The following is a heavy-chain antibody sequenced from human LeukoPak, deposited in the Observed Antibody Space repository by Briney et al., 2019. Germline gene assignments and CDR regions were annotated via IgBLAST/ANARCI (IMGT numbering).Heavy chain of an antibody. Sequence: ASVKVSCKASGYTFTGYYMHWVRQAPGQGLEWMGWINPNSGGTNYAQKFQGWVTMTRDTSISTAYMELSRLRSDDTAVYYCVRDRAYCSSTSCYQYYYYGMDVWGKGTTVTVSS. V-gene: IGHV1-2*04. CDR3: VRDRAYCSSTSCYQYYYYGMDV. J-gene: IGHJ6*04. D-gene: IGHD2-2*01. CDR2: INPNSGGT. CDR1: GYTFTGYY.